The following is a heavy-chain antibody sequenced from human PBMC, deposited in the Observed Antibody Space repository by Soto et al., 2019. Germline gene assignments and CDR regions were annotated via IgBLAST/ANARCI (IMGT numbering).Heavy chain of an antibody. CDR2: IHDSGRS. V-gene: IGHV4-59*01. Sequence: QVQLQESGPGLVKPSETLSLTCTVSSDSITNYYWSWIRQSPGKGLEWIGYIHDSGRSNYNPSLKSRVKISVATSKKQFPLKLNSVPAADTAVYYCARVGGTRGWYWGQGTLVTVSS. J-gene: IGHJ4*02. D-gene: IGHD2-15*01. CDR3: ARVGGTRGWY. CDR1: SDSITNYY.